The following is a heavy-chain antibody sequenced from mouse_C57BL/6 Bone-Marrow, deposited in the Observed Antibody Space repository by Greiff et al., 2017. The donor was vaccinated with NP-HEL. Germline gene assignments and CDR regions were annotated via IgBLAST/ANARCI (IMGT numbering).Heavy chain of an antibody. V-gene: IGHV1-15*01. CDR2: IDPETGGT. J-gene: IGHJ1*03. CDR3: TRDTVVAPDFDV. Sequence: VQLQQSGAELVRPGASVTLSCKASGYTFTDYEMHWVKQTPVHGLEWIGAIDPETGGTAYNQKFKGKAILTADKSSSTAYMELRSLTSEDSAVYYCTRDTVVAPDFDVWGTGTTVTVSS. D-gene: IGHD1-1*01. CDR1: GYTFTDYE.